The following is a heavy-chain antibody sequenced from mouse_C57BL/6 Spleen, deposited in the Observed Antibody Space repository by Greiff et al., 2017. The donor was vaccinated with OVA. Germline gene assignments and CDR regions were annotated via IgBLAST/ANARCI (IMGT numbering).Heavy chain of an antibody. V-gene: IGHV1-55*01. Sequence: QVQLQQPGAELVKPGASVKMSCKASGYTFTSYWIPWVKQRPGQGLEWIGEIDPGSGSTNYNEKFKSKATLTVDTSSSTAYMQLSSLTSEDSAVYYCARDDDYAGLAYWGQGTLVTVSA. CDR2: IDPGSGST. D-gene: IGHD2-4*01. J-gene: IGHJ3*01. CDR3: ARDDDYAGLAY. CDR1: GYTFTSYW.